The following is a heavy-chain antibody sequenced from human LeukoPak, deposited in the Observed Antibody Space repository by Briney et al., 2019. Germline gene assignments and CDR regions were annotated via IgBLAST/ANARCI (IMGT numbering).Heavy chain of an antibody. CDR1: GFTFSYYG. D-gene: IGHD6-13*01. J-gene: IGHJ1*01. CDR2: IWYDGSQK. Sequence: GRSLRLSCAASGFTFSYYGMHWVRQVPGKGLEWVAVIWYDGSQKYYADSVRGRFTISRDNSKNTLYLQMNSLRAEDTAVYYCARGMIAAAEYFQHWGQGTLVTVSS. CDR3: ARGMIAAAEYFQH. V-gene: IGHV3-30*19.